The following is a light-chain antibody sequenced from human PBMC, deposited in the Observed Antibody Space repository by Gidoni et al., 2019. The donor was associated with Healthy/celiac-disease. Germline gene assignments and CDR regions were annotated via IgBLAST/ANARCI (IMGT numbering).Light chain of an antibody. J-gene: IGKJ1*01. V-gene: IGKV3-20*01. CDR2: GAS. Sequence: EIVLTQSPGTLSLSPGERATLSCRASQSVSSSYLAWYQQTPGQAPRLLIYGASSRATGIPDRFSGSGSGTDFPLTISRLEPEDFAVYYCQQYGSSPRTFXQXTKVEIK. CDR1: QSVSSSY. CDR3: QQYGSSPRT.